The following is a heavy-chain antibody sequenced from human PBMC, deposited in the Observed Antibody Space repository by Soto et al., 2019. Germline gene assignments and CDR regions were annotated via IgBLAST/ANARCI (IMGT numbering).Heavy chain of an antibody. V-gene: IGHV3-30-3*01. CDR3: ARSRNSFDI. CDR2: ISSDGNNK. J-gene: IGHJ3*02. CDR1: GFSFSNYA. Sequence: QVELVESGGGVVQPGRSLRLSCATSGFSFSNYANQWVRQAPGKGLDWVAVISSDGNNKYYADSVKGRFTISRDNSKNTSYLQMNSLRVEDTAVYYCARSRNSFDIGGQGTMVIVSS.